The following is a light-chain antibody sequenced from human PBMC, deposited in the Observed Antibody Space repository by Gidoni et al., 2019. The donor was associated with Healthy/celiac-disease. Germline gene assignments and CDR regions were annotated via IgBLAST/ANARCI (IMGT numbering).Light chain of an antibody. CDR2: EVS. CDR3: SSYTSSSTLKV. CDR1: SSDVGGYNY. V-gene: IGLV2-14*01. Sequence: QSALTQPASVSGSPGQSITISCTGTSSDVGGYNYVSWYQQHPGNAPKLMIYEVSNRPSGVSNRFSGSKSGNTASLTISWLQAEDEADYYCSSYTSSSTLKVFGGGTKLTVL. J-gene: IGLJ2*01.